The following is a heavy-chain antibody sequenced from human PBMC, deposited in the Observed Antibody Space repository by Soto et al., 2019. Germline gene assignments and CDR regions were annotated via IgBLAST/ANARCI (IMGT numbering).Heavy chain of an antibody. V-gene: IGHV3-23*01. CDR2: ISGSGGST. Sequence: GGSLRLSCAASGFTFSSYAMSWVRQAPGKGLEWVSAISGSGGSTYYADSVKGRFTISRDNSKNTLYLQMNSLRAEDTAVYYCVSHTQQLVRYYFDYWGQGTRVTVSS. CDR3: VSHTQQLVRYYFDY. CDR1: GFTFSSYA. D-gene: IGHD6-6*01. J-gene: IGHJ4*02.